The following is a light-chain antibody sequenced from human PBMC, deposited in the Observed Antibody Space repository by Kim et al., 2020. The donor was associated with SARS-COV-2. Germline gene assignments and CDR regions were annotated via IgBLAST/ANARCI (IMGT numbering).Light chain of an antibody. Sequence: RAAIHCKSSQSVLYDRNNREYLAWYQQKPGQPPKLLIFWASTRDSGVPDRFSGSGSGTYFTLTIDNLQAEDVAVYYCQQYYTTPYTFGQGTKLEI. V-gene: IGKV4-1*01. J-gene: IGKJ2*01. CDR1: QSVLYDRNNREY. CDR3: QQYYTTPYT. CDR2: WAS.